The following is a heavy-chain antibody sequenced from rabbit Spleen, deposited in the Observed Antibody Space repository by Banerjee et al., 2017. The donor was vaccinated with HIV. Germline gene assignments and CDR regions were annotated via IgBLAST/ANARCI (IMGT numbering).Heavy chain of an antibody. J-gene: IGHJ3*01. CDR3: ARDGNNNDWGL. Sequence: QSLEESGGDLVKPGASLTLTCTASGFSFSDSFYMCWVRQAPGKGLEWIGCIYCTTGITYYAGWAKDRFTISKTSSTTVTLQMTRLTDADTATYFCARDGNNNDWGLWGQGTLVTVS. D-gene: IGHD2-1*01. CDR2: IYCTTGIT. V-gene: IGHV1S40*01. CDR1: GFSFSDSFY.